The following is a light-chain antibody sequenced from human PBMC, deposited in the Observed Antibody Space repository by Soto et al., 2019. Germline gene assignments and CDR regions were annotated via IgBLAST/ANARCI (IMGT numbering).Light chain of an antibody. Sequence: QSALTQPPSASGSPGQAVTISCTGTSRDIGGYDFVSWYQVRPGEAPQLIIYNVNGRPSGVPRRFSGSKSGNTASLTVSGLQAEDEADYYCSSSAGSNLYVFGTGTKVTV. V-gene: IGLV2-8*01. J-gene: IGLJ1*01. CDR2: NVN. CDR3: SSSAGSNLYV. CDR1: SRDIGGYDF.